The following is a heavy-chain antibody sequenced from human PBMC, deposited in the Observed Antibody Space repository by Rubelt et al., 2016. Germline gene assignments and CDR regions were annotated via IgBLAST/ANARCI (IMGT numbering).Heavy chain of an antibody. V-gene: IGHV1-8*02. D-gene: IGHD5-24*01. CDR2: MNPNSGNT. Sequence: QVQLVQSGAEVKKPGASVKVSCKASGYTFTSYGISWVRQAPGQGLEWMGWMNPNSGNTGYGQKFEGRVTMTRNTSISTAYMELSSLRSEDTAVYYCATSRDGYNHDAFDIWGQGTMVTVSS. CDR1: GYTFTSYG. CDR3: ATSRDGYNHDAFDI. J-gene: IGHJ3*02.